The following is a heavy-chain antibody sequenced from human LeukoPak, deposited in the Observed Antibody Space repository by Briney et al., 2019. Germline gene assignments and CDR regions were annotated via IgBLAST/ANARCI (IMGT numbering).Heavy chain of an antibody. J-gene: IGHJ4*02. CDR2: ISSSATYI. D-gene: IGHD4-17*01. CDR1: GFTFSSYT. Sequence: GGSLRLSCGGSGFTFSSYTMNWVRQAPGTGLEWVASISSSATYIYYADSVRGRFTISRDDAKKSVFLHMNSLRAEDTAVYFCATWDDYGDFVAFEYWGQGTLVTVSS. V-gene: IGHV3-21*01. CDR3: ATWDDYGDFVAFEY.